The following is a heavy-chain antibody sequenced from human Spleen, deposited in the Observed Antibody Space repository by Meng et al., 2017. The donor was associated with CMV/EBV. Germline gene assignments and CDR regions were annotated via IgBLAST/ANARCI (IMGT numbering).Heavy chain of an antibody. J-gene: IGHJ5*02. CDR2: ITPGDSDT. CDR3: ARQGYSNRPAAVFPNWSDP. CDR1: GDSFTSYW. V-gene: IGHV5-51*01. Sequence: GGSLRLSCKGSGDSFTSYWIGWVRQMPGKGLEWMGIITPGDSDTRYSTAFQGQVTISADKSIGTAYLQWSRLKASDTALYYCARQGYSNRPAAVFPNWSDPWGQGRLVTVSS. D-gene: IGHD2/OR15-2a*01.